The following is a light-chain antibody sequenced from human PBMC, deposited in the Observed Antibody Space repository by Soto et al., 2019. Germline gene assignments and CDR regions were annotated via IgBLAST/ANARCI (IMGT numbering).Light chain of an antibody. V-gene: IGKV3-20*01. CDR2: GAS. Sequence: ETVLTQSPGTLSLSPGDWATLSCRASQNVISNFLAWYQQIPGQAPRLLIFGASSRATGVPDRFSGSGSGTDFTLTISRLEPEDFAVYYCQQYGDSPQTFGQGTKVEIK. CDR1: QNVISNF. J-gene: IGKJ1*01. CDR3: QQYGDSPQT.